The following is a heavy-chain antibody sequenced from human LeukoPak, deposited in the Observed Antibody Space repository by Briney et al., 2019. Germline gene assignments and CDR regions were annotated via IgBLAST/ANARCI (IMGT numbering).Heavy chain of an antibody. CDR2: IIPMFGTT. V-gene: IGHV1-69*13. J-gene: IGHJ4*02. D-gene: IGHD6-6*01. Sequence: SVKVSCKASGGTFSSYAITWVRQAPGQGLEWMGGIIPMFGTTNFAQKSQGRVTITADESTSTAYMELSSLRSEDTAVYYCARGGIAARSFDYWGQGTLVTVSS. CDR3: ARGGIAARSFDY. CDR1: GGTFSSYA.